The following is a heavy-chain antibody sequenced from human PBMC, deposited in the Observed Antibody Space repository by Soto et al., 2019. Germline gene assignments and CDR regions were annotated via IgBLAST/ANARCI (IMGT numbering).Heavy chain of an antibody. CDR2: IYHSGSA. CDR3: ARGRLVPAVNFDY. Sequence: LSETLALTCAVSGGSISSGGYSWSWIRQPPGKGLEWIGYIYHSGSAYYNPSLKSRVTISVDGSKNQFSLKVRSVTAADTAVYYCARGRLVPAVNFDYWGLGTLVTVSS. D-gene: IGHD2-2*01. J-gene: IGHJ4*02. CDR1: GGSISSGGYS. V-gene: IGHV4-30-2*01.